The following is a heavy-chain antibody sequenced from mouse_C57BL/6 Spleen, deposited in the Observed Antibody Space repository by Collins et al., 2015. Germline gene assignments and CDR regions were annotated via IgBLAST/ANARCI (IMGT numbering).Heavy chain of an antibody. J-gene: IGHJ4*01. CDR3: AKDGYFFMDY. D-gene: IGHD2-3*01. V-gene: IGHV9-3*02. Sequence: QIQLVQSGPELKKPGETVKISCKASGYTFTNYGMNWVKQAPGKGLKWMGWINTNTGEPTYAEEFKGRFAFXLETSASTAYLQINNLKNEDTATYFCAKDGYFFMDYWGQGTSVTVSS. CDR1: GYTFTNYG. CDR2: INTNTGEP.